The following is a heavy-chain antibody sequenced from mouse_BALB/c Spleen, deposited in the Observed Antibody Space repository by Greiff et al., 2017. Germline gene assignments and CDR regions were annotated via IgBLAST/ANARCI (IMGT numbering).Heavy chain of an antibody. J-gene: IGHJ2*01. CDR2: ISSGGSYT. Sequence: EVQLVESGGGLVKPGGSLKLSCAASGFTFSSYTMSWVRQTPEKRLEWVATISSGGSYTYYPDSVKGRFTISRDNAKNTLYLQMSSLKSEDTAMYYCTRDLPMYYGTAYYFDYWGQGTTLTVSS. CDR1: GFTFSSYT. D-gene: IGHD1-1*01. V-gene: IGHV5-6-4*01. CDR3: TRDLPMYYGTAYYFDY.